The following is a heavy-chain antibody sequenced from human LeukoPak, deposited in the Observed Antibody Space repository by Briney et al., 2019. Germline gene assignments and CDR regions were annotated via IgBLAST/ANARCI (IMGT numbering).Heavy chain of an antibody. J-gene: IGHJ1*01. CDR3: ARGVTYDFWSGYGPQDFQH. V-gene: IGHV1-2*02. D-gene: IGHD3-3*01. CDR1: GYTFTGYY. CDR2: INPNSGGT. Sequence: ASVKVSCKASGYTFTGYYMHWVRQAPGQGLEWMGWINPNSGGTNYAQKFQGRVAMTRDTSISTAYMELSRLRSDDTAVYYCARGVTYDFWSGYGPQDFQHWGQGTLVTVSS.